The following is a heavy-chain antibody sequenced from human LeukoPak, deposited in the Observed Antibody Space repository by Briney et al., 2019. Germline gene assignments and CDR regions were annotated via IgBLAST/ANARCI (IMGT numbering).Heavy chain of an antibody. CDR1: GFTFTNYH. CDR3: ARRIAALSRASDY. J-gene: IGHJ4*02. D-gene: IGHD6-6*01. V-gene: IGHV3-48*04. Sequence: GGSLRLSCATSGFTFTNYHMNWDRQAPGKGLEWVSYISSDGTNILYADSVRGRFTISRDDVRNTLSLQMNSLRADDTAVYYCARRIAALSRASDYWGQGTLVTVSS. CDR2: ISSDGTNI.